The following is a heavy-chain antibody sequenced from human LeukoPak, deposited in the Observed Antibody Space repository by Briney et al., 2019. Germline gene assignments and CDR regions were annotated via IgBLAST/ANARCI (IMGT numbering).Heavy chain of an antibody. CDR3: ARSLSYYFDY. D-gene: IGHD3-16*02. CDR1: GGSISSSSYY. V-gene: IGHV4-39*01. Sequence: PSETLSLTCTVSGGSISSSSYYWGWIRQPPGKGLEWIRSIYYSGSTYYNPSLKSRVTISVDTSKNQFSLKLSAVTAADTAVYYCARSLSYYFDYWGQGTLVTVSS. J-gene: IGHJ4*02. CDR2: IYYSGST.